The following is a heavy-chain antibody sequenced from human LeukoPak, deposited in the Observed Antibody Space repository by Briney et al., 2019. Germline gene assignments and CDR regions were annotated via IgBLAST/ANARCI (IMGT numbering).Heavy chain of an antibody. V-gene: IGHV4-31*03. Sequence: SETLSLTCTVSGGSINNGGYYWSWIRKHPGKGLEWIGYTYYSGSSYYNPSLRSRVTISVDTSKNHFSLKLSSVTAADTAVYYCARNRDGYNSFDYWGQGTLVTVSS. CDR2: TYYSGSS. CDR1: GGSINNGGYY. J-gene: IGHJ4*02. D-gene: IGHD5-24*01. CDR3: ARNRDGYNSFDY.